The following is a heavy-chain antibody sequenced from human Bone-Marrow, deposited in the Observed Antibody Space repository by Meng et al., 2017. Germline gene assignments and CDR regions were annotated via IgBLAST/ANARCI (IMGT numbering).Heavy chain of an antibody. CDR2: IYYSGST. V-gene: IGHV4-39*07. CDR3: PRGTGVLFRWFDH. Sequence: SETLSLTCTVSGGSISSSSYYWGWIRQPPGKGLEWIGSIYYSGSTYYNPSLKIRVTISVDTSKNQFSLKLSPVTAADTAVYYCPRGTGVLFRWFDHWGQGTLVTVSS. CDR1: GGSISSSSYY. J-gene: IGHJ5*02. D-gene: IGHD7-27*01.